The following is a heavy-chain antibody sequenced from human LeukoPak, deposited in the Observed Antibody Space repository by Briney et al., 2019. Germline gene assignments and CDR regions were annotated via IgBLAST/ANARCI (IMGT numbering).Heavy chain of an antibody. CDR3: ARPSSITRIRAFDI. D-gene: IGHD2-21*01. V-gene: IGHV4-31*03. J-gene: IGHJ3*02. CDR1: GGSISSSSYY. CDR2: IYYSGST. Sequence: SETLSLTCTVSGGSISSSSYYWGWIRQHPGKGLEWIGYIYYSGSTYYNPSLKSRVTISVDTSKNQFSLKLSSVTAADTAVYYCARPSSITRIRAFDIWGQGTMVTVSS.